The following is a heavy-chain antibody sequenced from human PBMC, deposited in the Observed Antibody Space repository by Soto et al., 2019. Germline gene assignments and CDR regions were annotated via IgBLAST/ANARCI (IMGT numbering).Heavy chain of an antibody. CDR2: INHSGGT. V-gene: IGHV4-34*01. CDR3: ARKYGDYGVIDY. D-gene: IGHD4-17*01. J-gene: IGHJ4*02. CDR1: VGSFSGYY. Sequence: QVQLQQWGAGLLKPSETLSLTCAVYVGSFSGYYWSWIRQPPGKGLECIGEINHSGGTNYNPSLKSRVTISVDTPKNQFSVNLSAVTAADTAVYYWARKYGDYGVIDYLGEGTLATVSS.